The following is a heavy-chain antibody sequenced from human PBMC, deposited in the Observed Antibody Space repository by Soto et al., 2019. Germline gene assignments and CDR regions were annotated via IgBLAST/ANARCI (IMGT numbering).Heavy chain of an antibody. J-gene: IGHJ4*02. V-gene: IGHV4-59*01. Sequence: SETLSLTCTVSGGSISSYYWSWIRQPPGKGLEWIGYIDYSGGTNYNPSLKSRVTMSLDTSKNQFSLKLTSVTAADTAVYFCARVRAFNFYDTSGYLDYWGQGALVTVSS. CDR3: ARVRAFNFYDTSGYLDY. D-gene: IGHD3-22*01. CDR1: GGSISSYY. CDR2: IDYSGGT.